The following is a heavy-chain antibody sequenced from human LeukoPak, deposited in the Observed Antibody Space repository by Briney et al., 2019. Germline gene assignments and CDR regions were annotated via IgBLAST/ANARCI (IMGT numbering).Heavy chain of an antibody. J-gene: IGHJ4*02. D-gene: IGHD4-17*01. CDR3: ARLSVTNPPNFDY. Sequence: ASVKVSCKASGYTFTGYYMHWVRQAPGQGLEWMGRINPNSGGTNYAQKFQGRVTMTRDTSISTAYLQWSSLKASDTAMYYCARLSVTNPPNFDYWGQGTLVTVSS. CDR2: INPNSGGT. CDR1: GYTFTGYY. V-gene: IGHV1-2*06.